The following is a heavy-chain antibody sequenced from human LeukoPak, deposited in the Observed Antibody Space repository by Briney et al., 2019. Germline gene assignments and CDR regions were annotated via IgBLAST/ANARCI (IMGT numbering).Heavy chain of an antibody. CDR3: AKAPVTTCSGAYCYPFDY. V-gene: IGHV3-23*01. CDR2: ISVSGNT. J-gene: IGHJ4*02. Sequence: GGSLRLSCAASGFTLSSYAMSWVRQGPGKGLEWVSAISVSGNTYHADSVKGRFTISRDSYKNTLYPQMNSLRAEDAAVYYCAKAPVTTCSGAYCYPFDYWGQGTLVTVSS. CDR1: GFTLSSYA. D-gene: IGHD2-15*01.